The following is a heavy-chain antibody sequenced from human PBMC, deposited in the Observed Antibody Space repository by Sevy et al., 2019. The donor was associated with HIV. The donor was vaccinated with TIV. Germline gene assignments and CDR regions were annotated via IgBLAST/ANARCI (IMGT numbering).Heavy chain of an antibody. CDR3: ARGGRGFGELFGYYYYYMDV. Sequence: SETLSLTCTVSGGSISSYYWSWIRQPPGKGLEWIGYIYYSGSTNYNPSLKSPVTISVDTSKNQFSLKLSSVTAADTAVYYCARGGRGFGELFGYYYYYMDVWGKGTTVTVSS. V-gene: IGHV4-59*01. CDR1: GGSISSYY. D-gene: IGHD3-10*01. J-gene: IGHJ6*03. CDR2: IYYSGST.